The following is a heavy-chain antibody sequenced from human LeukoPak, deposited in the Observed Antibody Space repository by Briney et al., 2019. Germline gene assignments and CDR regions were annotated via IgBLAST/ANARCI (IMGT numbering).Heavy chain of an antibody. CDR1: GYTFTGYY. Sequence: ASVKVSCKASGYTFTGYYMHWVRQAPGQGLEWMGWIYPNSGGTNYAQKFQGRVTMTRDTSISTAYMELSRLRSDDTAVYYCARDREEGLADYSNYANLRWYFDLWGRGTLVTVSS. D-gene: IGHD4-11*01. V-gene: IGHV1-2*02. CDR3: ARDREEGLADYSNYANLRWYFDL. CDR2: IYPNSGGT. J-gene: IGHJ2*01.